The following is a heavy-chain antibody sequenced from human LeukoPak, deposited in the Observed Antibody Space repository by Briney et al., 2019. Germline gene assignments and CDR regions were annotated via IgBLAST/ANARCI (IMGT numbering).Heavy chain of an antibody. D-gene: IGHD4-17*01. V-gene: IGHV3-48*02. CDR3: ARETCGDYYYYGMDV. CDR1: GFTFSSYS. Sequence: QSGGSLRLSCAASGFTFSSYSMNWVRQAPGKGLEWVSYISSSSSTIYYADSVKGRFTISRDNAKNSLYLQMNSLRDEDTAVYYCARETCGDYYYYGMDVWGQGTTVTVSS. J-gene: IGHJ6*02. CDR2: ISSSSSTI.